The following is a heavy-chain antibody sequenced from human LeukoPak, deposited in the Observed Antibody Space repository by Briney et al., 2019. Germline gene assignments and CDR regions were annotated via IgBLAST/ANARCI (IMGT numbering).Heavy chain of an antibody. D-gene: IGHD5-24*01. CDR1: GGSISSYY. V-gene: IGHV4-4*07. CDR2: IYYSGST. CDR3: ARVRGRDGYNHRYFDY. Sequence: SETLSLTCTVSGGSISSYYWSWIRQPAGKGLEWIGSIYYSGSTYYNPSLKSRVTISVDTSKNQFSLKLSSVTAADTAVYYCARVRGRDGYNHRYFDYWGQGTLVTVSS. J-gene: IGHJ4*02.